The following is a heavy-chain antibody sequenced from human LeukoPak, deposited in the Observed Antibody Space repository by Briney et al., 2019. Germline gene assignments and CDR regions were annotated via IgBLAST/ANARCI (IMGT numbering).Heavy chain of an antibody. D-gene: IGHD3-3*01. CDR1: GFIFTNYF. J-gene: IGHJ4*02. Sequence: GGSLRLSCAASGFIFTNYFMSWVRQAPGKGLEWVASIKHDGSEKYYVDSVRGRFTISRDNTMNSLYLQMNSLRAEDTAVYYCADGEGRPLNYWGRGILVTVSS. CDR3: ADGEGRPLNY. V-gene: IGHV3-7*01. CDR2: IKHDGSEK.